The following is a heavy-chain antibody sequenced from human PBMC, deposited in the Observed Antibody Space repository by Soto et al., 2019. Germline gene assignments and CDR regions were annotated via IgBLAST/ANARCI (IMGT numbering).Heavy chain of an antibody. Sequence: QVQLVQSGAEVKKPGASVKVSCKASGYTFTSYGISWARQAPGQGLEWMGWIRAYSGNTNYAQKLQGRVTMTTDTSPSTAYTELTSLSSADTALNYCARAGTPGDYWGQGTLVTVPS. CDR3: ARAGTPGDY. V-gene: IGHV1-18*01. CDR2: IRAYSGNT. J-gene: IGHJ4*02. CDR1: GYTFTSYG. D-gene: IGHD1-1*01.